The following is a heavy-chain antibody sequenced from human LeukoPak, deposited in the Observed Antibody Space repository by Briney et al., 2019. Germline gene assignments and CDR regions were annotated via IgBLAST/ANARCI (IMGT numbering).Heavy chain of an antibody. CDR3: ARRQRLEWLRFKGGFDY. Sequence: PSETLSLTCAVYGGSFSGYYWSWIRQPPGKGLEWMGEINHSGSTNYNPSLKSRVTISVDTSKNQFSLKLSSVTAADTAVYYCARRQRLEWLRFKGGFDYWGQGTLVTVSS. D-gene: IGHD5-12*01. J-gene: IGHJ4*02. V-gene: IGHV4-34*01. CDR1: GGSFSGYY. CDR2: INHSGST.